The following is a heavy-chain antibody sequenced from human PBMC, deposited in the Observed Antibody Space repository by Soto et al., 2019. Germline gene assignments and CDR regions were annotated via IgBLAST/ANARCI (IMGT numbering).Heavy chain of an antibody. CDR3: ARADRRDGYNFGY. D-gene: IGHD5-12*01. J-gene: IGHJ4*02. CDR1: GGSFSGYY. Sequence: PSETLSLTCAVYGGSFSGYYWSWIRQPPGKGLEWIGEINHSGSTNYNPSLKSRVTISVDTSRNQFSLKLSSVTAADTAVYYCARADRRDGYNFGYWGQGALVTVSS. V-gene: IGHV4-34*01. CDR2: INHSGST.